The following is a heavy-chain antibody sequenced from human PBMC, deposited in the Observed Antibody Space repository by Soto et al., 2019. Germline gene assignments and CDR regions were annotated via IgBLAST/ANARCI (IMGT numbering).Heavy chain of an antibody. CDR2: ISAYNGNT. CDR3: ARDRRSTSGYYYYMDV. D-gene: IGHD2-2*01. J-gene: IGHJ6*03. CDR1: GYTFTGYD. V-gene: IGHV1-18*04. Sequence: ASVKVSCKASGYTFTGYDMHWVRQAPGQGLEWMGWISAYNGNTNYAQKLQGRVTMTTDTSTSTAYMELRSLRSDDTAVYYCARDRRSTSGYYYYMDVWGKGTTVTVSS.